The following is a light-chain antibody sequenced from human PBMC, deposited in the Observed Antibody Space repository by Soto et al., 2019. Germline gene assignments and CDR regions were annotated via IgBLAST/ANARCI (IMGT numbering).Light chain of an antibody. CDR1: QSVSTY. CDR2: DAS. Sequence: EIVLTQSPATLSLSPGQRDTLSCRASQSVSTYLAWYQQKPGQAPRLLIYDASTRATGIPARFSGSGSGTDFTLTISSLEREDFAVYYCQQRSNWPPTWTFGQGTKVEIK. CDR3: QQRSNWPPTWT. V-gene: IGKV3-11*01. J-gene: IGKJ1*01.